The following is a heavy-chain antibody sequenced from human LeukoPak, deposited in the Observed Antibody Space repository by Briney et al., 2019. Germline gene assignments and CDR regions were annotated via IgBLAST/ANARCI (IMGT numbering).Heavy chain of an antibody. Sequence: SETLSLTCAVSGASISDTHWWSWVRQPPGKGLEWIGEIYRGGSPNYNPSLRSRVAISEDRFTNHFSLKLSSVTAADTAVYYCARRLSAVGKAPFDPWGQGTLVTVSS. CDR1: GASISDTHW. V-gene: IGHV4-4*02. D-gene: IGHD2/OR15-2a*01. CDR3: ARRLSAVGKAPFDP. J-gene: IGHJ5*02. CDR2: IYRGGSP.